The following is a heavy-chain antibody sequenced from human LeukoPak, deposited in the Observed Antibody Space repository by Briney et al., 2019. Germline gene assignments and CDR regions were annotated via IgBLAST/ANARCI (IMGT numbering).Heavy chain of an antibody. CDR1: GGSISSGDYY. Sequence: TLSLTCTVSGGSISSGDYYWSWIRQPPGKGLEWIGYIYYSGSTYYNPSLKSRVTISVDTSKNQFSLKLSSVTAADTAVYYCARASLEGATKVDDWGQGTLVTVSS. CDR3: ARASLEGATKVDD. J-gene: IGHJ4*02. D-gene: IGHD1-26*01. CDR2: IYYSGST. V-gene: IGHV4-30-4*01.